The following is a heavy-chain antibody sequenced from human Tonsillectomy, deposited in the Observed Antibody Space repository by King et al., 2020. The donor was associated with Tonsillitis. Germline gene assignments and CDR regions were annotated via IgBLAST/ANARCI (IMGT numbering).Heavy chain of an antibody. CDR3: AKDVDVVPAAMNDYFDY. CDR1: GFTFSSYA. J-gene: IGHJ4*02. D-gene: IGHD2-2*01. Sequence: VQLVESGGGLVRPGGSLRLSCAASGFTFSSYAMSWVRQAPGKGLEWVSGLSGRGGSTFYADSVKGRFTISRDNSKNMLFLQMNSLRAEDAAVYYCAKDVDVVPAAMNDYFDYWGQGTLVTVSS. CDR2: LSGRGGST. V-gene: IGHV3-23*04.